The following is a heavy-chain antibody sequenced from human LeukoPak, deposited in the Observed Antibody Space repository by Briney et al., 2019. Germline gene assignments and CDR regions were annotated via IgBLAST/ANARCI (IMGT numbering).Heavy chain of an antibody. CDR1: GFTVSNTY. CDR2: IYSGGST. Sequence: GGSLRLSCAASGFTVSNTYMSWVRQAPGKGLEWVSLIYSGGSTYYADSVKGRFTISRDNSKNTLYLQMNSLRAEDTAVYYCARVRVNYYDSSGYSYYFDYWGQGTLVTVSS. D-gene: IGHD3-22*01. J-gene: IGHJ4*02. V-gene: IGHV3-53*01. CDR3: ARVRVNYYDSSGYSYYFDY.